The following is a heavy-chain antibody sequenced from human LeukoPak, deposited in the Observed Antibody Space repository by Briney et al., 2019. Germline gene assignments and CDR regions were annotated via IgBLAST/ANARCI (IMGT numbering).Heavy chain of an antibody. D-gene: IGHD3-22*01. CDR3: AKRGVVIRVILVGFHKEAYYFDS. J-gene: IGHJ4*02. CDR2: ISDSGGRT. Sequence: GSLRLSCAVSGITLSNYGMSWVRPAPGKGLEWVAGISDSGGRTNYAASVKGRFTISRDNPKNTLYLQMNSLRAEDTSVYFCAKRGVVIRVILVGFHKEAYYFDSWGQGALVTVSS. CDR1: GITLSNYG. V-gene: IGHV3-23*01.